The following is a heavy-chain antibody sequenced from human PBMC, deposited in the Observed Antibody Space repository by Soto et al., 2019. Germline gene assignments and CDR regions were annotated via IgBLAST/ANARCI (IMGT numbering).Heavy chain of an antibody. D-gene: IGHD2-8*01. CDR2: INPKSGGT. J-gene: IGHJ6*02. Sequence: GASVKVSCKASGYSFTDYHIHWVRQAPGQGLEWLGRINPKSGGTSTAQRFQGWVTMTTDTSISTASMELTRLTSDDTAIYYCARGDSTDCSNGVCSFFYNHDMDVWGQGTTVTVSS. CDR3: ARGDSTDCSNGVCSFFYNHDMDV. V-gene: IGHV1-2*04. CDR1: GYSFTDYH.